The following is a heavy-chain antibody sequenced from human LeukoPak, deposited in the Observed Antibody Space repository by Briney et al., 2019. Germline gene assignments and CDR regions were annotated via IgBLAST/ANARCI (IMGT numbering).Heavy chain of an antibody. CDR2: INSDGSST. CDR1: GFSFNSYW. Sequence: PGGSLRLSCAASGFSFNSYWMHWVRQAPGKRLVWVSRINSDGSSTSYADSVKGRFTISRDNAKNTLYLQMNSLRAEDTAVYYCARDTYTSGWYDYWGQGTLVTVSS. V-gene: IGHV3-74*01. D-gene: IGHD6-19*01. J-gene: IGHJ4*02. CDR3: ARDTYTSGWYDY.